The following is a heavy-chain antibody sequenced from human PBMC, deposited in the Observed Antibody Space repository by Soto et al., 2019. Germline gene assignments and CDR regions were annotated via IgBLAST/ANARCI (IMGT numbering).Heavy chain of an antibody. CDR3: AREKMIRAYYGMDV. Sequence: EVHLVESGGSLVQPGGSLRLSCAASGFTLSSYWMSWVRQAPGKGLEWVANIKHDETQNHYADSVKGRFTISRDNAKNSLFLDMNSLRAEDTAVYYCAREKMIRAYYGMDVWGQGTAVTVSS. V-gene: IGHV3-7*01. CDR1: GFTLSSYW. J-gene: IGHJ6*02. D-gene: IGHD3-16*01. CDR2: IKHDETQN.